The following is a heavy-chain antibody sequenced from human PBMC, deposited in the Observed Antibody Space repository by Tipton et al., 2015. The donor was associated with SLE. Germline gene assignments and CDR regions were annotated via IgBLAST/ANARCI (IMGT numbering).Heavy chain of an antibody. CDR2: IYFDGNS. Sequence: LSLTRTVSGGSLGPYYWPWIRQSPGKALEWIGYIYFDGNSNGRGNYNPSLKSRVTMSVDPSKMQFSLNLNSVTAADTALYFCARGVAERLGLDFWGQGSLVTVSS. J-gene: IGHJ4*02. CDR3: ARGVAERLGLDF. D-gene: IGHD6-19*01. V-gene: IGHV4-59*01. CDR1: GGSLGPYY.